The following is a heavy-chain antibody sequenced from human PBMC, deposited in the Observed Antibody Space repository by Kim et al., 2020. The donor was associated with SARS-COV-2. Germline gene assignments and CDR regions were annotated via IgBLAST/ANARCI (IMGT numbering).Heavy chain of an antibody. V-gene: IGHV3-13*01. CDR3: ARMGQGNYYGMDV. CDR1: GFTFSSYD. CDR2: IGTAGDT. J-gene: IGHJ6*02. D-gene: IGHD3-16*01. Sequence: GGSLRLSCAASGFTFSSYDMHWVRQATGKGLEWVSAIGTAGDTYYPGSVKGRFTISRENAKNSLYLQMNSLRAGDTAVYYCARMGQGNYYGMDVWGQGTTVTVSS.